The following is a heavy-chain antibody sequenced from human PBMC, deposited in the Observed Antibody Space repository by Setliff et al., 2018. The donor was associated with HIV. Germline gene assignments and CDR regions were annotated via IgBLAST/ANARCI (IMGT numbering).Heavy chain of an antibody. CDR1: AGTFNNYA. J-gene: IGHJ5*02. D-gene: IGHD4-17*01. CDR2: IIPLIGFV. CDR3: AKDFHDCGDASWFDP. V-gene: IGHV1-69*05. Sequence: ASVKVSCKAYAGTFNNYAISWVRQAPGKGLEWLGVIIPLIGFVKYAQMFQGRATITTDASTTTVYLELSSLKSEDTALYYCAKDFHDCGDASWFDPWGQGTLVTVSS.